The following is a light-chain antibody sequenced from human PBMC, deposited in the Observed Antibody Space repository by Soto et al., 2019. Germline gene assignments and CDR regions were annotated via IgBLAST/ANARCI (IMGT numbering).Light chain of an antibody. J-gene: IGKJ5*01. CDR3: QQYNSYPLT. CDR1: QSISSL. CDR2: KAS. Sequence: DIQMTQSPSTLSASVGDRVTITCRASQSISSLLAWYQQKPGRAPTLLIYKASTLESGVPSRFSGSGSGTEFSLTISSLQPDESATYYCQQYNSYPLTFGQGTRLEIK. V-gene: IGKV1-5*03.